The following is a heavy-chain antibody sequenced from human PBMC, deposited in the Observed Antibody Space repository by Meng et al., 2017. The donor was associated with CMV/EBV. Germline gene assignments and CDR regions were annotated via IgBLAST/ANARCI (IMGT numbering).Heavy chain of an antibody. V-gene: IGHV3-48*04. CDR2: ISRSSSTI. Sequence: GESLKISCAASGFTFSSYSMNWVRQAPGKGLEWVSYISRSSSTIYYADSVKGRFTISRDNAKNSLYLQMNSLRAEDTAVYYCARGVEGFDYWGQGTLVTVSS. CDR1: GFTFSSYS. CDR3: ARGVEGFDY. J-gene: IGHJ4*02.